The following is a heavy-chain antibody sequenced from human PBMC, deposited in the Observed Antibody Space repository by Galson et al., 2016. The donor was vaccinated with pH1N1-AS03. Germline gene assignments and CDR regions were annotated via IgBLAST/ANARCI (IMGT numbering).Heavy chain of an antibody. CDR1: GFTFSSYG. D-gene: IGHD1-26*01. J-gene: IGHJ5*02. V-gene: IGHV3-30*18. CDR3: AKDPASGEVWEILGALNWFDP. CDR2: ISYDGSNK. Sequence: SLRLSCAASGFTFSSYGMHWVRQAPGKGLEWVAVISYDGSNKYYADSVKGRFTISRDNSKNTLYLQMNSLRAEDTAVYYCAKDPASGEVWEILGALNWFDPWGKGTLVTVSS.